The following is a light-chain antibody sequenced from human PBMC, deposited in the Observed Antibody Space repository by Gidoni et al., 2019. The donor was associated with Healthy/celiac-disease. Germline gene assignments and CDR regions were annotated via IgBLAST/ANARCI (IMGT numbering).Light chain of an antibody. CDR3: QQSYSTSRT. Sequence: DIQMTQSPSSLSASVGDRVTITCRSSQSISSYLKWYQQKPAKAPKLLIYAASSLQSGVPSRFRGSRSATDFTLNISRLQHEDFANYYRQQSYSTSRTFGQXTKVEIK. CDR2: AAS. J-gene: IGKJ1*01. CDR1: QSISSY. V-gene: IGKV1-39*01.